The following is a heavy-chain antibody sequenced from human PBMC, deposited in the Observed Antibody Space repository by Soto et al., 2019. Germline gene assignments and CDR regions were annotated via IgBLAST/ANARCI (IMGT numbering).Heavy chain of an antibody. J-gene: IGHJ4*02. CDR2: ISDDGSKK. D-gene: IGHD6-13*01. V-gene: IGHV3-30-3*01. CDR3: AGERETSSWFLSGFEY. Sequence: QVQLVESGGGVVQPGRSLRLSCSTSGLTFTRHAMHWVRQVPGKGLEWVAAISDDGSKKHYVDSVKGRFSISRDKSMNTVYLQMNSLRVEDTAVYFCAGERETSSWFLSGFEYWGQGTLVTVSS. CDR1: GLTFTRHA.